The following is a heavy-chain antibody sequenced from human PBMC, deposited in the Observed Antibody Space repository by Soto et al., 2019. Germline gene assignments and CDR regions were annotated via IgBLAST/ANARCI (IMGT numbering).Heavy chain of an antibody. V-gene: IGHV4-34*01. CDR3: ARDYYDSSGRPTIDY. Sequence: QVQLQQWGAGLLKPSETLSLTCAVYGGSFSGYYWSWIRQPPGKGLEWIGEINHSGSTNYNPSIKRRLTISVDTSKNQFSLKLSSVPAADTAVYYCARDYYDSSGRPTIDYWGQGTLVTVSS. CDR2: INHSGST. J-gene: IGHJ4*02. CDR1: GGSFSGYY. D-gene: IGHD3-22*01.